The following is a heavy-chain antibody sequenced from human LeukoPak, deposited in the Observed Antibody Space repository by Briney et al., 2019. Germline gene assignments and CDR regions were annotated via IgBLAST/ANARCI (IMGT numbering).Heavy chain of an antibody. V-gene: IGHV3-9*01. D-gene: IGHD1-26*01. J-gene: IGHJ4*02. CDR1: GFTFDDYA. Sequence: GGSLRLSCAASGFTFDDYAMHWVRQAPGKGLEWVSGISWNSGSIGYADSVKGRFTISRDNAKNSLYLQMNSLRAEDTALYYCAKDLKWELHTMAFDYCGQGTLVTVSS. CDR2: ISWNSGSI. CDR3: AKDLKWELHTMAFDY.